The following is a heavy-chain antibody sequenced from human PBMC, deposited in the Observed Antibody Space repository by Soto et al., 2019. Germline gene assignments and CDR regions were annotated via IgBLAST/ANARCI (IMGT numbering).Heavy chain of an antibody. CDR2: INPSGGST. CDR3: AREERSYYDSSGYHPTYGMDV. V-gene: IGHV1-46*01. Sequence: ASVKVSCKASGYTFTSYYMHWVRQAPGQGLEWMGIINPSGGSTSYAQKFQGRVTMTRDTSTSTVYMELSSLRSEDTAVYYCAREERSYYDSSGYHPTYGMDVWGQGTLVTVSS. CDR1: GYTFTSYY. D-gene: IGHD3-22*01. J-gene: IGHJ6*02.